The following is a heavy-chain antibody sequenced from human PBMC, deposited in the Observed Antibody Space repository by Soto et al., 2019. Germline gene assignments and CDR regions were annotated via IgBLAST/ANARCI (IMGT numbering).Heavy chain of an antibody. CDR2: ISAYNGNT. CDR1: GYTFTSYG. D-gene: IGHD3-16*01. CDR3: ARGPYPPTHGRRNVGEVFQH. Sequence: QVQLVQSGAEVKKPGASVKVSCKASGYTFTSYGISWVRQAPGQGLEWMGWISAYNGNTNYAQKLQGRVTMTTDTSTSTAYRELRSLRSDDTAVYYCARGPYPPTHGRRNVGEVFQHWGQGTLVTVSS. V-gene: IGHV1-18*01. J-gene: IGHJ1*01.